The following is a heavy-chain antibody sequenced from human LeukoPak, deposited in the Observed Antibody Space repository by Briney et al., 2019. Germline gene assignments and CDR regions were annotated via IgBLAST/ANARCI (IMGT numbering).Heavy chain of an antibody. CDR3: ASLRVVVVAATAPTDY. J-gene: IGHJ4*02. D-gene: IGHD2-15*01. V-gene: IGHV3-74*01. Sequence: PGGSLRLSCAASGFTFSSYWMHWVRQAPWKGLVWVSRINSDGSSTSYADSVKGRFTISRDNAKNTLYLQMNSLRAEDTAVYYCASLRVVVVAATAPTDYWGQGTLVTVSS. CDR1: GFTFSSYW. CDR2: INSDGSST.